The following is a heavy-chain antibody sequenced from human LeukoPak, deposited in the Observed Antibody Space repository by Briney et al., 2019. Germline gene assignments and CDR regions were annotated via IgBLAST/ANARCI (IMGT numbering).Heavy chain of an antibody. CDR2: IYYSGST. J-gene: IGHJ4*02. V-gene: IGHV4-39*01. D-gene: IGHD2-2*01. Sequence: SETLSLTCTVSGGSISSSSYYWGWIRQPPGKGLEWIGSIYYSGSTYYNPSLKSRVTISVDTSKNQFSLKLSSVTAADTAVYYCARLRAVFCSSTSCYVGLYYFDYRGQGTLVTVSS. CDR3: ARLRAVFCSSTSCYVGLYYFDY. CDR1: GGSISSSSYY.